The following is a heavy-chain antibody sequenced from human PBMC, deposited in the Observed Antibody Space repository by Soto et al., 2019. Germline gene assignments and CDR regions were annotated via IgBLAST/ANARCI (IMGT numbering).Heavy chain of an antibody. Sequence: PWGSLRLSCAASGFTFSRYAMHWVRQAPGKGLEWVAVLSYDGSNKYYADSVMGRFTISRDNSKNPLYLQMSSLRAEDPAVYYCGRQFDPGRAAVWFDPGGQGTLVTVAS. CDR1: GFTFSRYA. J-gene: IGHJ5*02. CDR2: LSYDGSNK. D-gene: IGHD2-15*01. CDR3: GRQFDPGRAAVWFDP. V-gene: IGHV3-30-3*01.